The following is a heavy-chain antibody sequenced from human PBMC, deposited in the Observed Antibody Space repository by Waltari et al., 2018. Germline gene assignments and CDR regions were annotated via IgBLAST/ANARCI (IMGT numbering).Heavy chain of an antibody. CDR1: GGSFSGYS. Sequence: QVQLQQWGAGLLKPSETLSLTCAVYGGSFSGYSWSWIRQPPGKGLEWIGEINHSGSTNYNPSLKSRVTISVDTSKNQFSLKLSSVTAADTAVYYCARIAAAERDYWGQGTLVTVSS. J-gene: IGHJ4*02. V-gene: IGHV4-34*01. CDR2: INHSGST. D-gene: IGHD6-13*01. CDR3: ARIAAAERDY.